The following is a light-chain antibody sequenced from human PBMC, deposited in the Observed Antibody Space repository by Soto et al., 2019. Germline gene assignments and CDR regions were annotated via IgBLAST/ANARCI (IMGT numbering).Light chain of an antibody. Sequence: QSVLTQPPSASGTPGQTVTISCSGGWYNIGKNLGYWYQQFPGTAPKLLIYMTNQRPSGVPDRFSGSKSGSSASLAVSGLRSEDEAVYYGAAWDDSLRAWVFGGGTQLTVL. J-gene: IGLJ3*02. CDR1: WYNIGKNL. CDR3: AAWDDSLRAWV. V-gene: IGLV1-47*01. CDR2: MTN.